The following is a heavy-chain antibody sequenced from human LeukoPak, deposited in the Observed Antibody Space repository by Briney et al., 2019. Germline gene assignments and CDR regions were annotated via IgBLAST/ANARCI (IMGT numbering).Heavy chain of an antibody. J-gene: IGHJ4*02. CDR3: AARYCSNGVCHFY. CDR2: ISYDGSNK. V-gene: IGHV3-30-3*01. D-gene: IGHD2-8*01. CDR1: GFTFSSYA. Sequence: GGSLRLSCAASGFTFSSYAMHWVRQAPGKGLEWVAVISYDGSNKYYADSVKGRFTISRDNSKNTLYLQMNSLRAEDTAVYYCAARYCSNGVCHFYWGQGTLVTVSS.